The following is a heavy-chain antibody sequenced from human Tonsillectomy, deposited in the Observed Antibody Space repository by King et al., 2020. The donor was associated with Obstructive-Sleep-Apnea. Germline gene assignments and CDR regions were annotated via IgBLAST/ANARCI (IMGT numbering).Heavy chain of an antibody. D-gene: IGHD3-22*01. V-gene: IGHV4-59*08. Sequence: QLQESGPGLVKPSETLSLTCTVSGGSISSYFWSWIRQPPGKGLEWIGYISYSGSTNYNPPLKSRVTISGDTSKNQFSLKLNSVTAADTAVYYCARRTGNYYPFDYWGQGTLVTVSS. CDR3: ARRTGNYYPFDY. CDR2: ISYSGST. J-gene: IGHJ4*02. CDR1: GGSISSYF.